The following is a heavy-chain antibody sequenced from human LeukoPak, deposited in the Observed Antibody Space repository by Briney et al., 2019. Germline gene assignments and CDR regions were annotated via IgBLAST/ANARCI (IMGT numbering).Heavy chain of an antibody. D-gene: IGHD5-12*01. Sequence: PGGSLRLSCAASGFTFSSYGMQWLRQAPDKGLEWVAAISNDGSNKYYADSVKGRFTISRDNSKNTLYLQMNSLRAEDTAVYYCAKVDIVATIDAGRLVDYWGQGTLVTVSS. CDR3: AKVDIVATIDAGRLVDY. J-gene: IGHJ4*02. V-gene: IGHV3-30*18. CDR1: GFTFSSYG. CDR2: ISNDGSNK.